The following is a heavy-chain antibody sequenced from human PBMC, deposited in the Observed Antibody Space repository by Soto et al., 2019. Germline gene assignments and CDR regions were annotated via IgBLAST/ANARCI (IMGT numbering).Heavy chain of an antibody. Sequence: QVQLQESGPGLVKPSGTLSLTCAVSGGSISSSNWWSWVRQPPGKGLEWIGEIYHSGSTNYNPSLKSRVTISVDKSKNQFSLRLTSVTATDTAVYYCARVSGSYYYGMDVWGQGTTVTVSS. D-gene: IGHD1-26*01. V-gene: IGHV4-4*02. CDR2: IYHSGST. CDR1: GGSISSSNW. CDR3: ARVSGSYYYGMDV. J-gene: IGHJ6*02.